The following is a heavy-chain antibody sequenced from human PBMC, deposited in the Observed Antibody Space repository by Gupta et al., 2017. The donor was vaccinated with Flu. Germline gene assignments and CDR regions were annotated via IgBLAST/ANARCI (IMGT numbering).Heavy chain of an antibody. Sequence: QVHLVHSGAEVTKPGASVKVSCKPSGYSFTDYFMHWVRQAPGHGLECMGWITPNSDGKKVGQKLQGRVTVTKDTSVRTVFMGQSSLRSNDTAVDYGARELNGHRKDSNSSDAFDYWGQGTPVTVSS. CDR1: GYSFTDYF. CDR2: ITPNSDGK. D-gene: IGHD6-13*01. CDR3: ARELNGHRKDSNSSDAFDY. J-gene: IGHJ4*02. V-gene: IGHV1-2*02.